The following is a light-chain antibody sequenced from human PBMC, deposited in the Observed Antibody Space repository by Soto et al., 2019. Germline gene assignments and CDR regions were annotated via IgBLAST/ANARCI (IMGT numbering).Light chain of an antibody. CDR2: KAS. Sequence: IQMTQSPSTLSASVGGRFTITCRASQTISNWLAWYQQKPGQAPKLLIYKASTLESGVPSRFSGSGSGTEFTLTISSLQPEDFATYYCQQYNSYSQTFGQGTRLEIK. V-gene: IGKV1-5*03. J-gene: IGKJ5*01. CDR3: QQYNSYSQT. CDR1: QTISNW.